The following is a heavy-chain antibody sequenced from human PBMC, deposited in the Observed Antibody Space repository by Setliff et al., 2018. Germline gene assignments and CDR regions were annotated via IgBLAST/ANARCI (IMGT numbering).Heavy chain of an antibody. CDR3: TRALAEGSPAY. CDR2: ISSSGSFQ. Sequence: SCAASGFIFSTYWMSWVRQAPGKGLEWVSSISSSGSFQFYADSVKGRFTISRDNANNSVSLQMNSLRAEDSGVYYCTRALAEGSPAYWGQGTLVTVSS. CDR1: GFIFSTYW. V-gene: IGHV3-21*01. D-gene: IGHD2-15*01. J-gene: IGHJ4*02.